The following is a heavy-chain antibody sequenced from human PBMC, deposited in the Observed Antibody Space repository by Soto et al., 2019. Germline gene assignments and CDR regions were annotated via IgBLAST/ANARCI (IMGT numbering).Heavy chain of an antibody. D-gene: IGHD4-17*01. J-gene: IGHJ4*02. CDR2: IKSKTDGGTT. CDR3: TTDYSDYGDYHSDY. V-gene: IGHV3-15*01. CDR1: GFTFSNAW. Sequence: PGGSLRLSCAASGFTFSNAWMSWVRQAPGKGLEWVGRIKSKTDGGTTDYAAPVKGRFTISRDDSKNTLYLQMNSLKTEDTAVYYCTTDYSDYGDYHSDYWGQGTLVTVSS.